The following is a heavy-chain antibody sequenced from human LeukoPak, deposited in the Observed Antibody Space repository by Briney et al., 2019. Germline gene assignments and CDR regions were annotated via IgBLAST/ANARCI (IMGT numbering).Heavy chain of an antibody. V-gene: IGHV5-51*01. CDR2: IYPGDSDT. CDR3: ARGRGGFSGYENFDY. J-gene: IGHJ4*02. Sequence: GESLKISCMASGYTFSNFWIGWVRQKSGKGPEFMGVIYPGDSDTTYSPSFQGQVTVSADRSIRTTYLQWTSLEASDSAIYYCARGRGGFSGYENFDYWGQGTMVTVS. D-gene: IGHD5-12*01. CDR1: GYTFSNFW.